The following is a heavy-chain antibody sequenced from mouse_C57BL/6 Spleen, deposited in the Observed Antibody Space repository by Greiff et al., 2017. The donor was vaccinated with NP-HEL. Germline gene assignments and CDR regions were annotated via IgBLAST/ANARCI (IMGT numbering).Heavy chain of an antibody. D-gene: IGHD2-5*01. CDR2: IDPSDSYT. CDR1: GYTFTSYW. CDR3: ARRSNYVYYFDY. V-gene: IGHV1-50*01. J-gene: IGHJ2*01. Sequence: QVQLQQPGAELVKPGASVKLSCKASGYTFTSYWMQWVKQRPGQGLEWIGEIDPSDSYTNYNQKFKGKATLTVDTSSSTAYMQLSSLTSEDSAVYYCARRSNYVYYFDYWGQGTTLTVSS.